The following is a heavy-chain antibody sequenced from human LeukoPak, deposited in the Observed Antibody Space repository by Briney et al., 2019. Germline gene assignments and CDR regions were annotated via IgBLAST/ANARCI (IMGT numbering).Heavy chain of an antibody. Sequence: PSETLSLTCTVSGGSISSYCWSWIRQPPGKGLEWIGYIYYSGSTNYNPSLKSRVTISVHTSKNQFSLKLSSVTAADTAVYYCARLYSSGPKQNFDYWGQGTLVTVSS. J-gene: IGHJ4*02. CDR3: ARLYSSGPKQNFDY. CDR1: GGSISSYC. CDR2: IYYSGST. D-gene: IGHD6-19*01. V-gene: IGHV4-59*08.